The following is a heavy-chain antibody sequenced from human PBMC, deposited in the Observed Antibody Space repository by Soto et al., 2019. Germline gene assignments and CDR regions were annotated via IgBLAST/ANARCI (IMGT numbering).Heavy chain of an antibody. CDR3: AREWWSGSLVGGSL. D-gene: IGHD3-3*01. CDR2: VNHGGST. CDR1: GGSFSDAY. Sequence: SETPSLTCPVNGGSFSDAYWTWVRQPPGKGLEWIGEVNHGGSTHYNPSLKSRVSISVDTSKKQFSLNLTFVTAADTAVYYCAREWWSGSLVGGSLGGEGTLVT. J-gene: IGHJ4*02. V-gene: IGHV4-34*01.